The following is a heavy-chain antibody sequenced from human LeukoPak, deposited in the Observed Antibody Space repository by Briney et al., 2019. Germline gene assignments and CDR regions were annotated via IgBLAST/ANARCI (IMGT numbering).Heavy chain of an antibody. D-gene: IGHD1-26*01. CDR2: ISGDSGTI. J-gene: IGHJ4*02. CDR1: GFTFSPYT. CDR3: ARERGGRYSDY. Sequence: GGSLRLSCAASGFTFSPYTINWVRQAPGKGLEWVSYISGDSGTIYYAESVKGRFTISRDNAKNSLYLQMNSLRVEDTAVYYCARERGGRYSDYWGQGTLVTVSS. V-gene: IGHV3-48*01.